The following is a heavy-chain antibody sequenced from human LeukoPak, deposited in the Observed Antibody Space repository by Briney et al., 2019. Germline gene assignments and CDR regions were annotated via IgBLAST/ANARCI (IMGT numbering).Heavy chain of an antibody. V-gene: IGHV1-18*01. CDR3: AREGWYSRWFDP. D-gene: IGHD2-15*01. J-gene: IGHJ5*02. Sequence: GASVKVSCKASGYTFNSYDISWVRQAPGQGLGWMGWISAYNGNTNYAQKLQGRVTMTTDTSTSTAYMELRSLRSDDTAVYCCAREGWYSRWFDPWGQGTLVTVSS. CDR1: GYTFNSYD. CDR2: ISAYNGNT.